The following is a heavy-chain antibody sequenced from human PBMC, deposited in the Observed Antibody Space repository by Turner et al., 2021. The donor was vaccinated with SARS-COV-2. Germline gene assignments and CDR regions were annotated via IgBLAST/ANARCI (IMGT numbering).Heavy chain of an antibody. J-gene: IGHJ4*02. D-gene: IGHD1-26*01. CDR1: GFTFSSYA. V-gene: IGHV3-30-3*01. CDR3: ARDVGAALDY. CDR2: ISYDGSNK. Sequence: QVQLVESGGGVVQPERSLRLSCAASGFTFSSYAMHWVRQAPGKGLEWVALISYDGSNKYYADSVKGRFTISRDNSKNTLYLQMNSLRAEDTAVYYCARDVGAALDYWGQGTLVTVSS.